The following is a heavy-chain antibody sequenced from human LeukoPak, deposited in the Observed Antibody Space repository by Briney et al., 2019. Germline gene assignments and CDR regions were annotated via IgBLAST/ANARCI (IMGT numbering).Heavy chain of an antibody. CDR2: INPNSGGT. V-gene: IGHV1-2*02. Sequence: ASVKVSCKASGYTFTGYYMHWLRLAPGQGLEWFGWINPNSGGTNYAQKFQGRVTMTRDTSISTAYMDVSSLRSDDTAVYYCGRDLEQWRGRMDVWGQGTTVTVSS. D-gene: IGHD6-19*01. CDR3: GRDLEQWRGRMDV. J-gene: IGHJ6*02. CDR1: GYTFTGYY.